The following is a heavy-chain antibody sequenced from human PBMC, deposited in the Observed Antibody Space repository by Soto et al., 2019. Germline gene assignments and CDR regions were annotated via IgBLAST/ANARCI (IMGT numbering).Heavy chain of an antibody. V-gene: IGHV3-9*01. J-gene: IGHJ1*01. CDR3: AKGSLLDGDYSEYFQH. CDR2: ISWNSGSI. CDR1: GFTFDDYA. D-gene: IGHD4-17*01. Sequence: GGSLRLSCAASGFTFDDYAMHWVRQAPGKGLEWVSGISWNSGSIGYADSVKGRFTISRDNAKNSLYLQMNSLRAEDTALYYCAKGSLLDGDYSEYFQHWGQGTLVTVSS.